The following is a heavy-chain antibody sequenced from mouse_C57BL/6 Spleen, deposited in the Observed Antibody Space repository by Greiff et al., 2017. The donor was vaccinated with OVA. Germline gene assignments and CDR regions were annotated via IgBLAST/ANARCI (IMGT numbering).Heavy chain of an antibody. Sequence: EVQLQQSGPELVKPGASVKIPCKASGYTFTDYNMDWVKQSHGKSLEWIGDINPNNGGTFYNQKFKGKATLTVDKSSSTAYMELRSLTSEDTAVYYCARRYYYGSSYGFAYWGQGTLVTVSA. CDR2: INPNNGGT. CDR1: GYTFTDYN. V-gene: IGHV1-18*01. D-gene: IGHD1-1*01. J-gene: IGHJ3*01. CDR3: ARRYYYGSSYGFAY.